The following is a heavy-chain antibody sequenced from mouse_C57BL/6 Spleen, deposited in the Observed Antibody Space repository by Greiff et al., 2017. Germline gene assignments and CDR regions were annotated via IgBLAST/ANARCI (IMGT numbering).Heavy chain of an antibody. CDR3: ARGPAWFAY. CDR1: GYAFSSYW. Sequence: LVESGASVTISCKASGYAFSSYWTNWVKQRPGKGLEWIGQIYPGDGDTNYNGKFKGTATLTADKSSSTAYMQLSSLTSEDSAVYFCARGPAWFAYWGQGTLVTVSA. J-gene: IGHJ3*01. V-gene: IGHV1-80*01. CDR2: IYPGDGDT.